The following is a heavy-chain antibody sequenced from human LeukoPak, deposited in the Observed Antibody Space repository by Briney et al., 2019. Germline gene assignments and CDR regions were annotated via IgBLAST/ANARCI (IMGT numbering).Heavy chain of an antibody. V-gene: IGHV4-59*01. CDR2: IYYSGST. Sequence: PSETLSLTCTVSGGSINSYYWSWIRQPPGKGLEWIGYIYYSGSTNYNPSLKSRVTISVDTSKNQFSLKLRSVTAADTAVYYCARLTYYDFWSGYNYAFDIWGQGTMVTVSS. CDR3: ARLTYYDFWSGYNYAFDI. D-gene: IGHD3-3*01. J-gene: IGHJ3*02. CDR1: GGSINSYY.